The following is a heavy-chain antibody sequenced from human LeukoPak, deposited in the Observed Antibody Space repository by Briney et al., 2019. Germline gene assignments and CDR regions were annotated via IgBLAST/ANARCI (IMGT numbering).Heavy chain of an antibody. J-gene: IGHJ6*03. V-gene: IGHV3-21*04. CDR2: ISSSSSYI. D-gene: IGHD5-12*01. Sequence: PGGSLRLSCAASGFTFSSYSMNWVRQAPGKGLEWVSSISSSSSYIYYADSVKGRFTISRDNAKNSLYLQMNSLRAEDTALYHCARSRLVATPCCRYMDVWGKGTTVTISS. CDR1: GFTFSSYS. CDR3: ARSRLVATPCCRYMDV.